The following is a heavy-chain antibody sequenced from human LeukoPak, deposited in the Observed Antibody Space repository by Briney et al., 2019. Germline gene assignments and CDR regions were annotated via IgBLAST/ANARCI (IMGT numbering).Heavy chain of an antibody. V-gene: IGHV4-59*01. J-gene: IGHJ4*02. D-gene: IGHD6-6*01. CDR1: GGSISRYY. CDR3: AREKYSSSSALDYFDY. Sequence: SETLSLTCTVSGGSISRYYWRWIRQPPGKGLEWIGYIYYSGSTNYNPSLKSRVTISVDTSKNQFSLKLSSVTAADTAVYYCAREKYSSSSALDYFDYWGQGTLVTVSS. CDR2: IYYSGST.